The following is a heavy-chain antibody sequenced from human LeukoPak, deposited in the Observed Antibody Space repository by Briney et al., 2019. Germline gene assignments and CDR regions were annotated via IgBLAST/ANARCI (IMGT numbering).Heavy chain of an antibody. D-gene: IGHD6-19*01. CDR2: ITDSGGSR. CDR3: AKSSRYGTGWYGKIDY. J-gene: IGHJ4*02. Sequence: GGSLRLSCAAPGFAFSSHAMSWVRQAPGKGLEWVSAITDSGGSRQYTDSVKGRFTISRDNSKNTLYLQMDSLRADDTAVYYCAKSSRYGTGWYGKIDYWGQGTLVTVSS. CDR1: GFAFSSHA. V-gene: IGHV3-23*01.